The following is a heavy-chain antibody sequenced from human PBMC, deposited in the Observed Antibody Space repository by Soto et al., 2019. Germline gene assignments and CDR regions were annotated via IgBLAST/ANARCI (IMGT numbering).Heavy chain of an antibody. CDR2: TGISGRTT. Sequence: EVQLLDSGGGLVQPGESLRLSCAASGFSVNTYAMSWVRQAPGKGLEWVSTTGISGRTTYYADSVKGRFTVSRDDSKNTLDLQMNSLGAEDTATYYCAKDSSVTAAGSGGWFDPWGQGALVIVSS. J-gene: IGHJ5*02. CDR1: GFSVNTYA. CDR3: AKDSSVTAAGSGGWFDP. V-gene: IGHV3-23*01. D-gene: IGHD6-13*01.